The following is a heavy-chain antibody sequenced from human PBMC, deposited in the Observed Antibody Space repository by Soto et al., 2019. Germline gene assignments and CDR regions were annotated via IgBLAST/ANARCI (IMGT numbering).Heavy chain of an antibody. CDR1: GGSISSGGYY. D-gene: IGHD2-15*01. Sequence: QVQLQESGPGLVKPSQTLSLTCTVSGGSISSGGYYWSWIRQHLGKGLEWIGYIYYSGSTYYNPSLKSRVTISVDTSKNQFSLKLSSVTAADTAVYYCAGLEDCSGGSCYSRPIFDYWGQGTLVTVSS. J-gene: IGHJ4*02. V-gene: IGHV4-31*03. CDR3: AGLEDCSGGSCYSRPIFDY. CDR2: IYYSGST.